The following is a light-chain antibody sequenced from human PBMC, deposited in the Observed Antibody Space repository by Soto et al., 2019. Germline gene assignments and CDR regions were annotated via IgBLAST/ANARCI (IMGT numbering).Light chain of an antibody. CDR3: QQSYSPLWT. V-gene: IGKV1-39*01. J-gene: IGKJ1*01. CDR2: AAS. CDR1: QSISSY. Sequence: DIQMTQSPSSLSASVGDRVTITCRASQSISSYLNWYQQKPGKAPRVLIFAASSLQSGVPTRFSGSGSGTDFTLTISSLQPEDVATYFCQQSYSPLWTFGQGTKVDI.